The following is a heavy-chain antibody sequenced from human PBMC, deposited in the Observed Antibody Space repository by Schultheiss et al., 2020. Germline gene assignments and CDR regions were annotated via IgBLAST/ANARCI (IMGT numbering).Heavy chain of an antibody. CDR2: IYHSGST. CDR1: GGSISSSNW. J-gene: IGHJ6*02. D-gene: IGHD3-10*01. Sequence: GSLRLSCAVSGGSISSSNWWSWVRQPPGKGLEWIGEIYHSGSTNYNPSLKSRVTISVDTSKNQFSLKLSSVTAADTAVYYCARTPSYYGSGNGEDGMDVWGQGTTVNGYS. CDR3: ARTPSYYGSGNGEDGMDV. V-gene: IGHV4-4*02.